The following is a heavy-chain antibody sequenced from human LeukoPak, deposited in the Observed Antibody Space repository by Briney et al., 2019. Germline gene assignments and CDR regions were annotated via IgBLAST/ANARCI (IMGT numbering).Heavy chain of an antibody. Sequence: GGSLRLSCAASGFSVSNTYMSWARQAPGKGLEWVSIIYSGGNTYYADSVKGRFTISRDNSKNTLYLQMNGLRPEDTAVYYCARGTVTAPDYWGQGTLVTVSS. D-gene: IGHD2-21*02. V-gene: IGHV3-53*01. CDR1: GFSVSNTY. CDR3: ARGTVTAPDY. CDR2: IYSGGNT. J-gene: IGHJ4*02.